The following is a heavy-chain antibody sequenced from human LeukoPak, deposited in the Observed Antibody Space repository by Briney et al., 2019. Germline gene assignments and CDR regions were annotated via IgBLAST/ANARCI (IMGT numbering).Heavy chain of an antibody. CDR3: ARGSIEQLVPRMGHYFDY. CDR2: IYHSGST. D-gene: IGHD6-6*01. Sequence: SQTLSLTCAVSGGSISSGGYSWSWIRQPPGKGLEWIGYIYHSGSTYYNPSLKSRVTISVDTSKNQFSLKLSSVTAADTAVYYCARGSIEQLVPRMGHYFDYWGQGTLVTVSS. CDR1: GGSISSGGYS. V-gene: IGHV4-30-2*01. J-gene: IGHJ4*02.